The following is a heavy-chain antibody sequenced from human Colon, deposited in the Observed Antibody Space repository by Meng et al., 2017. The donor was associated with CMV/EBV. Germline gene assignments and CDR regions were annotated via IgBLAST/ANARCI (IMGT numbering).Heavy chain of an antibody. CDR2: IAHDGGNK. J-gene: IGHJ4*02. V-gene: IGHV3-30*02. CDR1: GFTFTTYD. CDR3: AKDGSRVTAAGTYFHY. D-gene: IGHD6-13*01. Sequence: GGSLRLSCAASGFTFTTYDMHWVRQAPGKGLECVAFIAHDGGNKDYADSVKGRFTISRDNSKNTVYLQMNSLRDEDTAVYYCAKDGSRVTAAGTYFHYWGQGTLVTVSS.